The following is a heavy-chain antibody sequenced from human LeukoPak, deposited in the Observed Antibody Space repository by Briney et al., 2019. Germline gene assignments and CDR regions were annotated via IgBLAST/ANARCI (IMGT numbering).Heavy chain of an antibody. J-gene: IGHJ4*02. CDR1: GGTFSSYA. CDR2: IIPILGIA. D-gene: IGHD4-11*01. CDR3: ARGTVSIIRLAVTTYFDY. V-gene: IGHV1-69*04. Sequence: VASVKVSCKASGGTFSSYAISWVRQAPGQGLEWMGRIIPILGIANYAQKLQGRVTMTTDTSTSTAYMELRSLRSDDTAVYYCARGTVSIIRLAVTTYFDYWGQGTLVTVSS.